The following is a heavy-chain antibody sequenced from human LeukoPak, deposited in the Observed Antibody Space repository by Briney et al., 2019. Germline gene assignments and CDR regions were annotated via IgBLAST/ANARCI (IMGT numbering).Heavy chain of an antibody. CDR2: AYYTSKWIT. V-gene: IGHV6-1*01. Sequence: SQTPSLTCAISGDSFSSDTTAWNWVRQSPSRGLEWLGRAYYTSKWITNYAVSVRSRITVNPNTSNNQFSLQLNSVTPEDTAVYYCARGYWAHGMNVWGPGTTVTVSS. D-gene: IGHD6-13*01. CDR1: GDSFSSDTTA. J-gene: IGHJ6*02. CDR3: ARGYWAHGMNV.